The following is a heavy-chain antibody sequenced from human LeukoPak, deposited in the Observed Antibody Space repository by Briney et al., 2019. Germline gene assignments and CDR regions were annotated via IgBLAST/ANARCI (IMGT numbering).Heavy chain of an antibody. CDR2: ISWNSGSI. CDR1: GFIFNNYA. J-gene: IGHJ1*01. D-gene: IGHD5-24*01. CDR3: AKDREMATITGYFQH. Sequence: GRSLRLSCAGSGFIFNNYAMHWVRQPPGKGLEWVSGISWNSGSIGYADSVKGRFTISRDNAKNSLYLQMNSLRAEDTALYYCAKDREMATITGYFQHWGQGTLVTVSS. V-gene: IGHV3-9*01.